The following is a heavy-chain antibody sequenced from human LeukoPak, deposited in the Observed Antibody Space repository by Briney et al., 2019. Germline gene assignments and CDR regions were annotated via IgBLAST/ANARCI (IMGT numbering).Heavy chain of an antibody. Sequence: GGSLTLSCAVSGFTFSSYEMNWVRHPPGKGLEWVANINQDGSEKYYVDSMKGRFTITRDNAKNSLYLQMNGLRAEDTAVYYGARDRRAPYYDFRSGYVDHYYMDVWGKGTTVTVSS. CDR2: INQDGSEK. J-gene: IGHJ6*03. CDR3: ARDRRAPYYDFRSGYVDHYYMDV. V-gene: IGHV3-7*01. D-gene: IGHD3-3*01. CDR1: GFTFSSYE.